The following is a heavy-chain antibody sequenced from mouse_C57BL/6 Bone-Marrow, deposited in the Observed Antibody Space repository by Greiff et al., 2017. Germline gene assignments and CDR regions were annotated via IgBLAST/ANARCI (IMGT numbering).Heavy chain of an antibody. CDR3: ARRGRSHWDFDV. J-gene: IGHJ1*03. V-gene: IGHV14-3*01. Sequence: LVESVAELVRPGASVKLSCTASGFNIKNTYMHWVKQRPEQGLEWIGRIDPANGNPKYAPKFQGKATITADTTSNTAYLQLSSLTSEDTAIYYCARRGRSHWDFDVWGTGTTVTVSS. D-gene: IGHD1-1*01. CDR2: IDPANGNP. CDR1: GFNIKNTY.